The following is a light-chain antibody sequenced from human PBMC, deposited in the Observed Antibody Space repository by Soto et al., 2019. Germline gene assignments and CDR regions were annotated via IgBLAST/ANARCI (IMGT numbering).Light chain of an antibody. Sequence: QSVLTQPPSVSGTPGQRVSISCSGSSSNIGSNYVYWYQQSPGTAPKLLIYRNDQRPSGVPDRFSGSKSGTSVSLAISGLRSEDEADYYCAAWDDSLSGVVFGGGTKVTVL. J-gene: IGLJ2*01. CDR1: SSNIGSNY. V-gene: IGLV1-47*01. CDR2: RND. CDR3: AAWDDSLSGVV.